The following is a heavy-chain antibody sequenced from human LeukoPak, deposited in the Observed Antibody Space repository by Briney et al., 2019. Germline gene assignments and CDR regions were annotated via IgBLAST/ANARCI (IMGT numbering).Heavy chain of an antibody. J-gene: IGHJ4*02. V-gene: IGHV4-59*01. Sequence: SETLSPTCTVSGGSISSYYWSWIRQPPGKGLEWIGCIYYSGSTNYNPSLKSRVTISVDTSKNQFSLKLSSVTAADTAVYYCARGYTAMVTDYWGQGTLVTVSS. CDR2: IYYSGST. D-gene: IGHD5-18*01. CDR1: GGSISSYY. CDR3: ARGYTAMVTDY.